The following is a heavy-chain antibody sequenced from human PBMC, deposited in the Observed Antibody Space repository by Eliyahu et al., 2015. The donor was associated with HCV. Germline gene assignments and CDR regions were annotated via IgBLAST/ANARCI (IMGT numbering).Heavy chain of an antibody. CDR3: ARSGGDCPDY. J-gene: IGHJ4*02. V-gene: IGHV3-33*01. D-gene: IGHD2-21*02. CDR2: IWHDGRNK. CDR1: GFTFNTYG. Sequence: QVQLVESGGGVVQPGRSLRLXCAASGFTFNTYGMHWVRQAPGKGLEWVAVIWHDGRNKYYADSVKGRFTISRDNSKNTLYMQMNSLRVEDTAVYYCARSGGDCPDYWGQGTLVTVSS.